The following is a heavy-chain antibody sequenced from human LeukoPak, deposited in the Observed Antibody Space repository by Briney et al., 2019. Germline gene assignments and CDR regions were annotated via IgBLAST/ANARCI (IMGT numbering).Heavy chain of an antibody. CDR1: GFTFSSYG. D-gene: IGHD3-9*01. CDR3: ARPLTGSGNDAFDI. Sequence: GGSLRLSCAASGFTFSSYGMHWVRQAPGKGLEWVAVISYDGSNRYYADSVKGRFTISRDNSKNTLYLQMNSLRAEDTAVYYCARPLTGSGNDAFDIWGQGTMVTVSS. J-gene: IGHJ3*02. CDR2: ISYDGSNR. V-gene: IGHV3-30*03.